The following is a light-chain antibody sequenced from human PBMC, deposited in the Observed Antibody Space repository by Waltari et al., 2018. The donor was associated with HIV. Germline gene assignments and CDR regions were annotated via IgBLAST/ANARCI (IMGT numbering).Light chain of an antibody. CDR1: TSDVGRFDY. J-gene: IGLJ2*01. V-gene: IGLV2-14*01. CDR3: TSYTSSSTLGV. Sequence: QSALTQPASVSGSPGQSVTISCTGTTSDVGRFDYVCSYQHHPGKAPKLIIYAVTNRPSGVSTRFSGSKSGNTASLTISGLQAEDEADYFCTSYTSSSTLGVFGGGTRLTVL. CDR2: AVT.